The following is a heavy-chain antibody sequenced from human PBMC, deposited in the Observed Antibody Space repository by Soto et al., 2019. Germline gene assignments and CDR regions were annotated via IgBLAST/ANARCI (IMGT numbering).Heavy chain of an antibody. J-gene: IGHJ4*02. CDR1: GYTFSNYG. CDR3: ARDVPATAAFLWDY. CDR2: ISAYNGNT. V-gene: IGHV1-18*01. Sequence: QVQLVQSGAEVKKPGASVKVSCKASGYTFSNYGTSWVRKAPGQGLEWMGWISAYNGNTHYAQKFQGRVTMTTDTSTGTAYMELRSLRSDDTAVYYCARDVPATAAFLWDYWDQGTQVTVSS. D-gene: IGHD3-3*02.